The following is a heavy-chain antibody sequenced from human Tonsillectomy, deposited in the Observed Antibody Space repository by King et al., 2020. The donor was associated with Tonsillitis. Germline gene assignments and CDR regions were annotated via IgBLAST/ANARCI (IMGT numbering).Heavy chain of an antibody. CDR1: GCSISSYY. J-gene: IGHJ4*02. CDR2: IYYRVST. Sequence: QLQESAPGLVKPSETLSLTCTVSGCSISSYYWSGIRQPPGKGLYCIGYIYYRVSTNYNPSLKSRVTISVDPSKNQFSLKLSSVTAADTAVYYCAREWNYYDSSALGYWGQGTLVTVSS. V-gene: IGHV4-59*01. CDR3: AREWNYYDSSALGY. D-gene: IGHD3-22*01.